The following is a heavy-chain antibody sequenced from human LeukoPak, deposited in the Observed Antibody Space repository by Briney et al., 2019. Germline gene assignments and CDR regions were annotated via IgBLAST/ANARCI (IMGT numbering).Heavy chain of an antibody. Sequence: SETLSLTCTVSGGSISSYYWSWIRQPPGKGLEWIGYIYYSGSTNYNPSLKSRVTISVDTSKNQFSLKLSSVTAADTAVYYCARAQEGYSSGWYWYYYYGMDVWGQGTTVTVSS. CDR3: ARAQEGYSSGWYWYYYYGMDV. CDR2: IYYSGST. V-gene: IGHV4-59*01. J-gene: IGHJ6*02. D-gene: IGHD6-19*01. CDR1: GGSISSYY.